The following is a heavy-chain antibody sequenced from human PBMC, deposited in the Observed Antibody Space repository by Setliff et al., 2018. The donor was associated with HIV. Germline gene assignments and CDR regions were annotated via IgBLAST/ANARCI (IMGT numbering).Heavy chain of an antibody. CDR1: GGSFSDNY. D-gene: IGHD3-3*01. CDR3: ARGLSIFGVATPGFYSFMDV. J-gene: IGHJ6*03. Sequence: SETLSLTCAVYGGSFSDNYWSWIRQPPGKGLEWIGEINHSGSTNYNPSLKSRVTISEDTSKNQFSLKLNSVTAADTAVYYCARGLSIFGVATPGFYSFMDVWGKGTTVTVSS. CDR2: INHSGST. V-gene: IGHV4-34*01.